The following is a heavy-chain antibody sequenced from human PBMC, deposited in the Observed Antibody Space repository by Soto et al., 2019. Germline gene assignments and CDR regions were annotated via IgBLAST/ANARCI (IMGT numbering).Heavy chain of an antibody. V-gene: IGHV3-74*01. Sequence: EVHLVESGGGLVQPGGSLRLSCAASGFTFNSYWMHWVRQVPGKGLVWVSRINSDVSSTTYADSVKGRFTISRDNAKIILSLQMNSLRVEDTAVYYCARGPEGINWYTHPIDYWGQGTLVTVSS. J-gene: IGHJ4*02. CDR3: ARGPEGINWYTHPIDY. D-gene: IGHD6-13*01. CDR2: INSDVSST. CDR1: GFTFNSYW.